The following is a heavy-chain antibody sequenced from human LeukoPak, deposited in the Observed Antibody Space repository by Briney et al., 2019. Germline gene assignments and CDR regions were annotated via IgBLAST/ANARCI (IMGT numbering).Heavy chain of an antibody. CDR3: ARAGGSGLIYY. V-gene: IGHV4-39*07. J-gene: IGHJ4*02. CDR2: MYYSGST. CDR1: GGSISSYY. Sequence: SETLSLTCTVSGGSISSYYWGWIRQPPGKGLEWIGSMYYSGSTYYNPSLKSRVTISINTSKNQFSLKLSSVTAADTAVYYCARAGGSGLIYYWGQGTLVTVSS. D-gene: IGHD6-19*01.